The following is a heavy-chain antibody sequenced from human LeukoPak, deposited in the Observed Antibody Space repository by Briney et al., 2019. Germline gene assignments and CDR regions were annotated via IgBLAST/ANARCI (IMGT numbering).Heavy chain of an antibody. D-gene: IGHD3-10*01. CDR2: TYYRSKWYN. CDR3: TRDIFGSGSYYINYFDY. V-gene: IGHV6-1*01. J-gene: IGHJ4*02. Sequence: SQTLSLTCALSGDSVSSNSAAWKWIRQSPSRGLECLGRTYYRSKWYNDYAVPVNSRITINPDPSKYALALQLNCVTLVDTAVYCCTRDIFGSGSYYINYFDYWGQGTLVTVSS. CDR1: GDSVSSNSAA.